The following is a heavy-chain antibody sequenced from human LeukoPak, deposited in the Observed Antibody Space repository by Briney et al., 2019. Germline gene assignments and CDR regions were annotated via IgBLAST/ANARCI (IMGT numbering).Heavy chain of an antibody. CDR1: GYTFTSYG. J-gene: IGHJ4*02. D-gene: IGHD3-9*01. Sequence: ASVKVSCKASGYTFTSYGISWVRQAPGQGLEWIGWISAYNGNTNYAQKLQGRVTMTTDTSTSTAYMELRSLRSDDTAVYYCARDPLYYDILTGYPIDYWGQGTLVTVSS. V-gene: IGHV1-18*01. CDR3: ARDPLYYDILTGYPIDY. CDR2: ISAYNGNT.